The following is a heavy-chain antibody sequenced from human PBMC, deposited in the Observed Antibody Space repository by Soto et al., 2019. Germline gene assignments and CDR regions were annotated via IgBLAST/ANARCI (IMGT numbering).Heavy chain of an antibody. Sequence: ASVKVSCKASGGTFTGYYMHWVRQAPGQGLEWMGWINPNSGGTNYAQKFQGRVTMTRDTSISTAYMELSRLRSDDTAVYYCARDYGDYEAYNWFDPWGQGTLVTVSS. CDR2: INPNSGGT. CDR1: GGTFTGYY. J-gene: IGHJ5*02. CDR3: ARDYGDYEAYNWFDP. D-gene: IGHD4-17*01. V-gene: IGHV1-2*02.